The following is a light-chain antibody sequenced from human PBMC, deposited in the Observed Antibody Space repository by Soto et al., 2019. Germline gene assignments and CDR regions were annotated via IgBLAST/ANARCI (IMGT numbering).Light chain of an antibody. CDR1: SSDVGGYNY. J-gene: IGLJ1*01. Sequence: QSALTQPASVSGSPGQSITISCTGTSSDVGGYNYVSWYQQHPGKAPKFVIYDVSNRPSGVSNRFSGSKSGNTASLTISGLQAEDEADYYCCSYTTSNTPQIVFGPGTKVTVL. V-gene: IGLV2-14*01. CDR3: CSYTTSNTPQIV. CDR2: DVS.